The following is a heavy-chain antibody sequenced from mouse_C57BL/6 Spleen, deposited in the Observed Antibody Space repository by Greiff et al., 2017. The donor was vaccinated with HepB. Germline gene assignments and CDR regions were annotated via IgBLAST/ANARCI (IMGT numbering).Heavy chain of an antibody. D-gene: IGHD1-1*01. CDR3: ARGDYYGSSWGFAY. J-gene: IGHJ3*01. CDR1: GYTFTSYW. CDR2: IYPSDSET. V-gene: IGHV1-61*01. Sequence: VKLQQPGAELVRPGSSVKLSCKASGYTFTSYWMDWVKQRPGQGLEWIGNIYPSDSETHYNQKFKDKATLTVDKSSSTAYMQLSSLTSEDSAVYYCARGDYYGSSWGFAYWGQGTLVTVCA.